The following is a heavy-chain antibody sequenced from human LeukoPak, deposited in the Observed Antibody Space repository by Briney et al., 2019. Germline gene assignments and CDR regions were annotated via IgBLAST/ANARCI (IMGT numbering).Heavy chain of an antibody. CDR1: GGSFSGYY. V-gene: IGHV4-34*01. D-gene: IGHD6-19*01. CDR2: INHSGST. J-gene: IGHJ6*02. Sequence: SETLSLTCAVYGGSFSGYYWSWIRQPPGEGLEWIGEINHSGSTNYNPSLKSRVTISVDTSKNQFSLKLSSVTAADTAVYYCARGRSGWHAYYYYYGMDVWGQGTTVTVSS. CDR3: ARGRSGWHAYYYYYGMDV.